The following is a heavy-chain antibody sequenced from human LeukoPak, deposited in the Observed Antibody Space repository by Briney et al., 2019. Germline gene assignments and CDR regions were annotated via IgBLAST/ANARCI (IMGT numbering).Heavy chain of an antibody. CDR1: GYTFTGYY. J-gene: IGHJ3*02. V-gene: IGHV1-2*06. CDR3: ARVGDGLNDGFDI. CDR2: INPNTGGT. Sequence: ASVKVSXKASGYTFTGYYMNWVRQAPGQGLEWMGRINPNTGGTNYAQNFQGSVTMTRDTSITTVYMELSRLRSDDMAVYYCARVGDGLNDGFDIWGQGTMVTVSS. D-gene: IGHD5-24*01.